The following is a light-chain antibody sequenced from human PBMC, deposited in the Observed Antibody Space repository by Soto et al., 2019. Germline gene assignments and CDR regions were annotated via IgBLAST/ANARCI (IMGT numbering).Light chain of an antibody. Sequence: ASVGDRVTITCRASQGISSYLAWYQQKPGKAPKVLIYHASSLETGVPSRFSGSGSGTEFTLSISSLQADDFASYYCQHYMSYPWTFSRGTKVDIK. CDR2: HAS. V-gene: IGKV1-5*01. J-gene: IGKJ1*01. CDR1: QGISSY. CDR3: QHYMSYPWT.